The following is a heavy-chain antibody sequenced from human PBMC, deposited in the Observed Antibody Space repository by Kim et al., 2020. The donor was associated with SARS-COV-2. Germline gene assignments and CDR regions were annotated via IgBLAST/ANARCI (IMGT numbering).Heavy chain of an antibody. CDR3: ARDMNRKLFSYYYDSSGFRAASDY. CDR1: GYTFTSYA. Sequence: ASVKVSCKASGYTFTSYAMNWVRQAPGQGLEWMGWINTNTGNPTYAQGFTGRFVFSLDTSVSTAYLQISSLKAEDTAVYYCARDMNRKLFSYYYDSSGFRAASDYWGQGTLVTVSS. CDR2: INTNTGNP. V-gene: IGHV7-4-1*02. J-gene: IGHJ4*02. D-gene: IGHD3-22*01.